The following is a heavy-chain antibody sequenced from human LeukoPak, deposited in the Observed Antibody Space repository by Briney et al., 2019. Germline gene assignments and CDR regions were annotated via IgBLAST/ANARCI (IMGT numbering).Heavy chain of an antibody. CDR3: ARDEYYYGSGSYRYDY. CDR2: IHTSGST. CDR1: GGSINSSSYY. V-gene: IGHV4-61*02. D-gene: IGHD3-10*01. J-gene: IGHJ4*02. Sequence: SETLSLTCTVSGGSINSSSYYWSWIRQPAGKGLEWIGRIHTSGSTNYNPSLKSRVTMSVDTSKNQFSLKLKSVTAADTAVYYCARDEYYYGSGSYRYDYWGQGTLVTVSS.